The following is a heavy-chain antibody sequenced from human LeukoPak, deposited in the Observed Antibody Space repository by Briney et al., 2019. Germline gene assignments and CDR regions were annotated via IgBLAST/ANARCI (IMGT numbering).Heavy chain of an antibody. CDR3: AKSHSVAQRGYFDY. Sequence: GGSLRLSCAASRFTFSTYAMSWVRQAPGKGLERLSTISDSGGSTYYADSVKGRFTISRDNSKNTLYLQMNSLRAEDTAVYYCAKSHSVAQRGYFDYWGQGTLVTVPS. D-gene: IGHD2-15*01. J-gene: IGHJ4*02. V-gene: IGHV3-23*01. CDR1: RFTFSTYA. CDR2: ISDSGGST.